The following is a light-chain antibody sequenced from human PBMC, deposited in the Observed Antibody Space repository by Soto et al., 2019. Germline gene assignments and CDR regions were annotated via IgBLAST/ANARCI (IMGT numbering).Light chain of an antibody. Sequence: QSVLTQPPSASGTPGQGVTISCSGSSSNIGGNYAYWYQQFPGTAPKLLIYKNNQRPPGVPDRFSGSKSGTSVFLAISGLRSEDEADYYCSAYDDSLGGHIVFGGGTKLTVL. J-gene: IGLJ2*01. CDR2: KNN. V-gene: IGLV1-47*01. CDR1: SSNIGGNY. CDR3: SAYDDSLGGHIV.